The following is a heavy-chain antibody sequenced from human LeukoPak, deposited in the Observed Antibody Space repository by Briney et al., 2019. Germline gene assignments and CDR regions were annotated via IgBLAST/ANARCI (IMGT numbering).Heavy chain of an antibody. D-gene: IGHD2-2*02. CDR2: INPSGGST. CDR3: AREGCSSTSCYRGDNWFDP. Sequence: ASVKVSCKASGYTFTSYYVHWVRQAPGQGLEWMGIINPSGGSTSYAQKFQGRVTMTRDTSTSTVYMELSSLRSEDTAVYYCAREGCSSTSCYRGDNWFDPWGQGTLVTVSS. J-gene: IGHJ5*02. V-gene: IGHV1-46*01. CDR1: GYTFTSYY.